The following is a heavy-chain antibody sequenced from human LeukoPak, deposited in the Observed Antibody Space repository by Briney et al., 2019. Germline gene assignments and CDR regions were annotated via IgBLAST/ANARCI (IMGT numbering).Heavy chain of an antibody. J-gene: IGHJ3*02. D-gene: IGHD5-24*01. V-gene: IGHV4-61*02. CDR3: ARGDGYKAPGDVFDI. Sequence: SQTLSLTCTVSGGSISSGSYYWSWIRQPAGKGLEWIGRIYTSGSTNYNPSLKSRVTISVDTSKNQFSLKLSSVTAADTAVYYCARGDGYKAPGDVFDIWGQGTMVTVSS. CDR2: IYTSGST. CDR1: GGSISSGSYY.